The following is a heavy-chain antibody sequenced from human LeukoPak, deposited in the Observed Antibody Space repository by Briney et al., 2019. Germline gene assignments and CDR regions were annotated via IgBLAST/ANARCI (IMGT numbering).Heavy chain of an antibody. CDR2: TNPSGGGT. D-gene: IGHD6-19*01. CDR1: GYTFTSYY. Sequence: GASVKVSCKASGYTFTSYYMHWVRQAPGQGLEWMGITNPSGGGTSYAQKFQGRVTMTRDMSTSTVYMELSSLRSEDTAVYYCARDSSGWYVGGYWGQGTLVTVSS. J-gene: IGHJ4*02. V-gene: IGHV1-46*01. CDR3: ARDSSGWYVGGY.